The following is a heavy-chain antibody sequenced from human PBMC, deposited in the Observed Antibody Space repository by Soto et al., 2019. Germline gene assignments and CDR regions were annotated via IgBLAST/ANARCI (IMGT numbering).Heavy chain of an antibody. CDR1: GFTFSSYS. Sequence: EVQLVESGGGLVKPGGSLRLSCAASGFTFSSYSMNWVRQAPGKGLEWVSSISSSSSYIYYADSVKGRFTISRDNAKNSLYLQMNSLRGEDTAVYYCASSTDGSGWFNWFDPWGQGTLVTVSS. V-gene: IGHV3-21*01. J-gene: IGHJ5*02. CDR2: ISSSSSYI. CDR3: ASSTDGSGWFNWFDP. D-gene: IGHD6-19*01.